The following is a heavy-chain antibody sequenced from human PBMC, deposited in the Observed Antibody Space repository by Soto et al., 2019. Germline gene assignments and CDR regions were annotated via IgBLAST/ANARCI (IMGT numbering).Heavy chain of an antibody. D-gene: IGHD2-8*02. V-gene: IGHV5-51*01. CDR1: GYSFTSYW. CDR2: IYPGDSDT. Sequence: GETLKISCKGSGYSFTSYWIGWVRQMPGKGLEWMGIIYPGDSDTKYSPSFQGQVTISADKYITTAHLQWSSLKASDTAMYYCPRAPSGPWSPYDFDYWGPGALVTVAS. J-gene: IGHJ4*02. CDR3: PRAPSGPWSPYDFDY.